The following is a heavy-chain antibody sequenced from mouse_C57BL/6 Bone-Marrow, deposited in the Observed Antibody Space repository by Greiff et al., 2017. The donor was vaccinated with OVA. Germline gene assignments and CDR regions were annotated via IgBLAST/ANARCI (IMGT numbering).Heavy chain of an antibody. J-gene: IGHJ3*01. CDR1: GYTFTDYN. V-gene: IGHV1-18*01. D-gene: IGHD4-1*01. CDR3: ARANWDWFAD. CDR2: INPNNGGT. Sequence: EVKLMESGPELVKPGASVKLPCKASGYTFTDYNMDWVKQSHGRSLEWIGDINPNNGGTIYNQKFKGKATLTVDKSSSTAYMELRSLTSEDTAVYYCARANWDWFADWGQGTLVTVSA.